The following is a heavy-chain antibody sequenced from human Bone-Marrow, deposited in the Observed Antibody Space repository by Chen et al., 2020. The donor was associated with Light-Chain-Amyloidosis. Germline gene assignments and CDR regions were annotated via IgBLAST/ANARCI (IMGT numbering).Heavy chain of an antibody. V-gene: IGHV3-15*01. CDR2: IKSKTDGGTT. CDR3: TTVTYDYVWGSYRYRSY. CDR1: GFTFSNAW. D-gene: IGHD3-16*02. Sequence: EVRLVESGGGLVKPGGSLRLSCAASGFTFSNAWMSWVRQAPGKGLEWVGRIKSKTDGGTTDYAAPVKGRFTISRDDSKNTLYLQMNSLKTEDTAVYYCTTVTYDYVWGSYRYRSYWGQGTLVTVSS. J-gene: IGHJ4*02.